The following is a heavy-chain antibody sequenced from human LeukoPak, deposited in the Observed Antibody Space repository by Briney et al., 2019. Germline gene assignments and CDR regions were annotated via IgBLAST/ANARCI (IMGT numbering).Heavy chain of an antibody. J-gene: IGHJ4*02. V-gene: IGHV1-46*01. CDR2: INPSGGST. D-gene: IGHD3-22*01. CDR1: GYTFTSYY. Sequence: ASVKVSCKASGYTFTSYYMHWVRQAPGQGLEWMGIINPSGGSTSYAQKFQGRVTMTRDTSTSTVYMELSSLRSEDTAVYYCARDSRNYYDSSGYLDYWGQGTLVTVSS. CDR3: ARDSRNYYDSSGYLDY.